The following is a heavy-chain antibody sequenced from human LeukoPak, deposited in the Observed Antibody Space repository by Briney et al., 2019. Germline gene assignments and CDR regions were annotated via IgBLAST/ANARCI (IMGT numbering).Heavy chain of an antibody. J-gene: IGHJ3*02. V-gene: IGHV4-34*01. CDR2: IYHSGST. CDR3: ARILGAFDI. CDR1: GGSFSSYY. Sequence: SETLSLTCAVYGGSFSSYYWGWIRQPPGKGLEWIGSIYHSGSTYYNPSLKSRVTISVDTSKNQFSLKLSSVTAADTAVYYCARILGAFDIWGQGTMVTVSS.